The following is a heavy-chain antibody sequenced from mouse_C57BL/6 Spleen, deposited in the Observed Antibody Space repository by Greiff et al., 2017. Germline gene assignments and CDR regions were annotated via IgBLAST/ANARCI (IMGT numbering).Heavy chain of an antibody. CDR2: ISSGSSTI. V-gene: IGHV5-17*01. CDR1: GFTFSDYG. D-gene: IGHD1-1*01. Sequence: EVMLVESGGGLVKPGGSLKLSCAASGFTFSDYGLHWVRQAPEKGLEWVAYISSGSSTIYYADTVKGRFTISRDNAKNTLFLQMTSLRSEDTAMYYCARPSVATPFDYWGQGTTLTVSS. J-gene: IGHJ2*01. CDR3: ARPSVATPFDY.